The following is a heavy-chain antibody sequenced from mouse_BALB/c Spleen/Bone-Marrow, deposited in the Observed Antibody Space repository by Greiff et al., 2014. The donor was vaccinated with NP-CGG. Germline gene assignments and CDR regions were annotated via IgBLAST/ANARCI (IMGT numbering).Heavy chain of an antibody. CDR1: GFTFSDYA. CDR3: ARVWDYWYFDV. Sequence: VQLQQSGGGLVQPGGSRKLSCAASGFTFSDYAMAWVRQAPGKGPEWVAFISNLAFSIYYADTVTGRFTISRENAKNTLYLEMTSLRSEDTAMYYCARVWDYWYFDVWGAGTTDTVSS. V-gene: IGHV5-15*02. CDR2: ISNLAFSI. J-gene: IGHJ1*01. D-gene: IGHD4-1*01.